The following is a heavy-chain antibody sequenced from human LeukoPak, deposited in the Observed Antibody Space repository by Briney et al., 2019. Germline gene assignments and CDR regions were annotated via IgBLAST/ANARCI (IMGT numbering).Heavy chain of an antibody. Sequence: GGSLRLSCAASGFTVSSNYMSWVRQAPGKGLEWVSVIYSGGSTYYADSVKGRFTISRDNSKNTLYLQMNSLRAEDTAVYYCAKDRRGSSPESFDYWGQGTLVTVSS. CDR3: AKDRRGSSPESFDY. V-gene: IGHV3-53*01. CDR1: GFTVSSNY. CDR2: IYSGGST. J-gene: IGHJ4*02. D-gene: IGHD1-26*01.